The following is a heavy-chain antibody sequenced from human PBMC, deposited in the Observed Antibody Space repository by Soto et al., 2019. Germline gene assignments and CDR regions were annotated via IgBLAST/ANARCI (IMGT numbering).Heavy chain of an antibody. CDR1: GGSISSSSYY. D-gene: IGHD3-9*01. V-gene: IGHV4-39*01. CDR2: IYYSGIT. J-gene: IGHJ5*02. CDR3: ARLITINEIDP. Sequence: SETLSLTCTVSGGSISSSSYYWGGIRQPPGKGLEWIGSIYYSGITYYNPSLKSRVTISVDTSKNQFSLKLSSVTAADTAVYYCARLITINEIDPWGQGTLVTVSS.